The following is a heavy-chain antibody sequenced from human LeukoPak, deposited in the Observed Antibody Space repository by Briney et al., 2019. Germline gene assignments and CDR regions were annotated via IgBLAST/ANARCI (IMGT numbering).Heavy chain of an antibody. CDR1: GGPTSPCY. V-gene: IGHV4-59*01. J-gene: IGHJ6*02. D-gene: IGHD6-19*01. CDR3: ARDQGRDSSGWAGYYYYYGMDV. CDR2: IYSTRTT. Sequence: NPSETLSLTCTISGGPTSPCYWNWVRQPPGRGLEWVGYIYSTRTTKYNPSLKSRVTISVDTSKNQFSLKLSSVTAADTAVYYCARDQGRDSSGWAGYYYYYGMDVWGQGTTVTVSS.